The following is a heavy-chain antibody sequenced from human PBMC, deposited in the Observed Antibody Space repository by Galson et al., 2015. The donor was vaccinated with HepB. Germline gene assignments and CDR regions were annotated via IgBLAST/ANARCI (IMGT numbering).Heavy chain of an antibody. CDR2: ISESDGTT. CDR3: AKTSGQSLILVITPLYYFDS. J-gene: IGHJ4*02. Sequence: SLRLSCAASGFTFSDYYMSWVRQAPGKGLEWVSGISESDGTTYYADSVKGRFTISRDNSKNMLCLQMNSLTAEGTAVYYCAKTSGQSLILVITPLYYFDSWGQGTLVAVSS. CDR1: GFTFSDYY. V-gene: IGHV3-23*01. D-gene: IGHD3-22*01.